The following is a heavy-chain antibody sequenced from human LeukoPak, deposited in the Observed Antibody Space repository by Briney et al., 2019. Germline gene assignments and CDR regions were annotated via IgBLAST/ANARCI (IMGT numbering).Heavy chain of an antibody. D-gene: IGHD3-3*01. CDR1: GFTFSSYE. Sequence: GGSLRPSCAPSGFTFSSYEMNWVRQAPRKGLEWVSYISSTGSTIYYADSVKGRFTISRDNAKNSLYLQMNSLRAEDTAVYYCARDFYYLDYWGQGTLVTVSS. J-gene: IGHJ4*02. CDR3: ARDFYYLDY. V-gene: IGHV3-48*03. CDR2: ISSTGSTI.